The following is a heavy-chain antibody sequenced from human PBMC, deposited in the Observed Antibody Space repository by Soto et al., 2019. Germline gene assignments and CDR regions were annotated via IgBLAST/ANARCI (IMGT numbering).Heavy chain of an antibody. CDR3: ARCLTTGSEYFQH. D-gene: IGHD1-1*01. J-gene: IGHJ1*01. Sequence: EVQLVESGGGLVQPGGSLRLSCAASGFTFSSYWMSWVRQAPGKGLEWVANIKQDGSEKYYVDSVKGRFTISRDNANNARYLQMNSRRAEDTAVYYCARCLTTGSEYFQHWGQGTLVTVSS. CDR1: GFTFSSYW. CDR2: IKQDGSEK. V-gene: IGHV3-7*05.